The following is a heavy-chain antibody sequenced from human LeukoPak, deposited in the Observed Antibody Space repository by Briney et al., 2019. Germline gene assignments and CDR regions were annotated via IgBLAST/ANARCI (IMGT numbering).Heavy chain of an antibody. CDR3: ARRGGLRPHYFDY. CDR2: IIPIFGTA. CDR1: GGTFSSYA. V-gene: IGHV1-69*13. D-gene: IGHD5-12*01. Sequence: ASVKVSCKASGGTFSSYAISWVRQAPGQGLEWMGGIIPIFGTANYAQKFQGRVTITADESTSTAYMELSSLRSEDTAVYYCARRGGLRPHYFDYWGQGTLVTVSS. J-gene: IGHJ4*02.